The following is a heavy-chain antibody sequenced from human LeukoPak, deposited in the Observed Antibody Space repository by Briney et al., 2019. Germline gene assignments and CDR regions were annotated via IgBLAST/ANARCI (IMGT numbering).Heavy chain of an antibody. V-gene: IGHV3-11*05. CDR3: AREGGYGPGRGWFDP. Sequence: GGSLRLSCAASGFTFSDYYMTWIRQAPGKGLEWVSYISSSSSYTEYADSVKGRFTISRDNAKNSVYLQMNSLRAEDTAVYYCAREGGYGPGRGWFDPWGQGTLVTVSS. D-gene: IGHD3-10*01. CDR1: GFTFSDYY. CDR2: ISSSSSYT. J-gene: IGHJ5*02.